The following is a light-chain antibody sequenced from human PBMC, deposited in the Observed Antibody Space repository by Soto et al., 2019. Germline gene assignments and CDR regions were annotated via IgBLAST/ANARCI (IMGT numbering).Light chain of an antibody. V-gene: IGLV2-8*01. Sequence: QSVLTQPPSASGSPGQSVTISCTGTSGDVGGYDYVSWYQQHPGKAPKLMIYEVTKRPLGVPDRFSGSKSGNTASLTVSGLQADDEADYYCSSYAGSDNPYVFGTGTKVTVL. CDR3: SSYAGSDNPYV. CDR2: EVT. J-gene: IGLJ1*01. CDR1: SGDVGGYDY.